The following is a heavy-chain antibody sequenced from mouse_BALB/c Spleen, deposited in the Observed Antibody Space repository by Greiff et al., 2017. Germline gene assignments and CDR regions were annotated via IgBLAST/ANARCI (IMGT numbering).Heavy chain of an antibody. Sequence: EVKLMESGPELVKPGASVKMSCKASGYTFTSYVMHWVKQKPGQGLEWIGYINPYNDGTKYNEKFKGKATLTSDKSSSTAYMELSSLTSEDSAVYYCAREGSYYEDFLAYWGQGTLVTVSA. CDR1: GYTFTSYV. CDR3: AREGSYYEDFLAY. V-gene: IGHV1-14*01. D-gene: IGHD2-10*01. J-gene: IGHJ3*01. CDR2: INPYNDGT.